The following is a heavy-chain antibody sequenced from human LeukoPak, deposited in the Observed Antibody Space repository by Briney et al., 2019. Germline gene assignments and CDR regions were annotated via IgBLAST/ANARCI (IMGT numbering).Heavy chain of an antibody. V-gene: IGHV3-23*01. CDR1: GFTFSSYA. J-gene: IGHJ4*02. CDR3: AKDQEFGVVNLDY. Sequence: PGGSLRLSCAASGFTFSSYAMNWVRQAPGKGLEWVSGISGSGRNTYYADSVKGRFTISRDSSKNTLYLQMNSLRAEDTAVYYCAKDQEFGVVNLDYWGQGTLVTVSS. CDR2: ISGSGRNT. D-gene: IGHD3-3*01.